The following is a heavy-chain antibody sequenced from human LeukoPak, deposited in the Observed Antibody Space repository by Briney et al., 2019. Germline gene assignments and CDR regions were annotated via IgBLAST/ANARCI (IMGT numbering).Heavy chain of an antibody. V-gene: IGHV3-23*01. CDR3: AKDPEITMIVVVSDY. Sequence: GGSLRLSCAASGFTLSSYAMSWVRQAPGKGLEWVSAISDSGNTYHADSVKGRFTISRDSSKNTLFLQMNRLRPEDAAVYYCAKDPEITMIVVVSDYWGQGTLVTVSS. CDR2: ISDSGNT. D-gene: IGHD3-22*01. CDR1: GFTLSSYA. J-gene: IGHJ4*02.